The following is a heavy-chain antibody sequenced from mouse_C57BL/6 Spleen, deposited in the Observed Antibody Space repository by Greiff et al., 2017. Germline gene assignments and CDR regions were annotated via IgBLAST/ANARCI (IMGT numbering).Heavy chain of an antibody. Sequence: EVQVVESGPGLVKPSQSLSLTCSVTGYSITSGYYWNWIRQFPGNKLEWMGYISYDGSNNYNPSLKNRISITRDTSKNQFFLKLNSVTTEDTATYYCARASYGYFDVWGTGTTVTVSS. CDR2: ISYDGSN. CDR3: ARASYGYFDV. CDR1: GYSITSGYY. J-gene: IGHJ1*03. V-gene: IGHV3-6*01.